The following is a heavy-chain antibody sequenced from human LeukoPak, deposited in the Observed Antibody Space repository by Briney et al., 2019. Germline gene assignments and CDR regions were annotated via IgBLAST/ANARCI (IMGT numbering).Heavy chain of an antibody. V-gene: IGHV4-59*01. CDR3: ASRVRFGELFDAFDI. CDR1: GGSFSGYY. CDR2: IYYSGST. J-gene: IGHJ3*02. D-gene: IGHD3-10*01. Sequence: SETPSLTCAVYGGSFSGYYWSWIRQPPGKGLEWIGYIYYSGSTNYNPSLKSRVTISVDTSKNQFSLKLSSVTAADTAVYYCASRVRFGELFDAFDIWGQGTMVTVSS.